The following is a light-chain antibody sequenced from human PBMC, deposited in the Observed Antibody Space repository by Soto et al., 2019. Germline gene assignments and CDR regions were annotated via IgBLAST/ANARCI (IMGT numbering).Light chain of an antibody. V-gene: IGLV2-11*01. CDR3: CSYAGSYTP. J-gene: IGLJ1*01. CDR2: DVS. Sequence: QSVLTQPRSVSGSPGQSVTISCTGTSNDVGGYNYVSWYQQHPGKAPKLMIYDVSKRPSGVPDRFSGSKSGNTASLTISGLQAEDEADYYCCSYAGSYTPFGTGTKLTVL. CDR1: SNDVGGYNY.